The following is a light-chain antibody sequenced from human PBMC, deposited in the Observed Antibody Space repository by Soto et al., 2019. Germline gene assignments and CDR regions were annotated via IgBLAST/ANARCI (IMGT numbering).Light chain of an antibody. V-gene: IGKV1-39*01. Sequence: DIQMTQSPSSLSASVGDRLTITCRASQTISNFLNWYQQKPGRATKLLIYNASSLQSGVPSRVSGSGSGTDVTLTISGLQTEDFATYDCQHSYNTPRTFGQGTKVDI. CDR2: NAS. CDR1: QTISNF. CDR3: QHSYNTPRT. J-gene: IGKJ1*01.